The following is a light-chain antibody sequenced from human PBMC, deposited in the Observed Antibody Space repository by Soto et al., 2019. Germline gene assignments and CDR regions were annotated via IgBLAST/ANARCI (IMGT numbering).Light chain of an antibody. V-gene: IGKV4-1*01. CDR1: QSVLYSSNNKNY. CDR2: WAS. Sequence: IVMTQSPDYLAVSLGERATINCKSSQSVLYSSNNKNYLAWYQQKPGQPPKLLIYWASTRESGVPDRFSGSGSGTDFTLTISSLQAEDVAVYYCQQYYRPWTFGQGTKVEIK. J-gene: IGKJ1*01. CDR3: QQYYRPWT.